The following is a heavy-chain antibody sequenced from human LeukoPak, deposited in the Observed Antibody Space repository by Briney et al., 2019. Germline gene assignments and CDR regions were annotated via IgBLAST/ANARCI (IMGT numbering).Heavy chain of an antibody. J-gene: IGHJ4*02. D-gene: IGHD2-2*01. Sequence: ASVKVSCKASEYTFTGYYMHWVRQAPGQGLEWMGWINPNSGGTNYAQKFQGRVTMTRDTSISTAYMELSRLRSDDTAVYYCAREAIVVVPAAMWAFDYWGQGTLVTVSS. V-gene: IGHV1-2*02. CDR1: EYTFTGYY. CDR3: AREAIVVVPAAMWAFDY. CDR2: INPNSGGT.